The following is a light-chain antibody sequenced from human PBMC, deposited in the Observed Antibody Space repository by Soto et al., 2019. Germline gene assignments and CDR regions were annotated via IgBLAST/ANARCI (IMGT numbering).Light chain of an antibody. CDR1: QSVDTH. CDR2: GTS. CDR3: QQSRNWYT. J-gene: IGKJ2*01. Sequence: EIVLTQSPATLSVSPGEKATLSCRASQSVDTHLHWYQQKPGQAPRLLIYGTSTRASGIPARFSGSGSGTEFTLSFNSLQSEDFAVYYCQQSRNWYTFGQGTELEIK. V-gene: IGKV3-15*01.